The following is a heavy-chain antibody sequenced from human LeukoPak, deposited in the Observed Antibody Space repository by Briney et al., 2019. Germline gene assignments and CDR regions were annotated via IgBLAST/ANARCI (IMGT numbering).Heavy chain of an antibody. V-gene: IGHV1-2*02. Sequence: GASVKVSCKASGYTFTCYYMHWVRQAPGQGLEWMGWINPNSGGTNYAQKFQGRVTMTRDTSISTAYMELSRLRSDDTAVYYCARDGLAAAGTFYFDYWGQGTLVTVSS. CDR3: ARDGLAAAGTFYFDY. CDR1: GYTFTCYY. J-gene: IGHJ4*02. CDR2: INPNSGGT. D-gene: IGHD6-13*01.